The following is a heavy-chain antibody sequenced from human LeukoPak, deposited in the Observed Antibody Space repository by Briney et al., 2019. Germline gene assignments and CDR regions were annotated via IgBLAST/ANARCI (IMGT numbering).Heavy chain of an antibody. Sequence: SETLSLTCTVSGNSVTSYYWSWIRQPPAKGLEGMAYGDHFGGAIYNPSLKSRVTISVDSSKNQFSLRLTSVTAADTAVYHCARLSDLYNGTYLLDSWSQGTLVTVSS. CDR2: GDHFGGA. V-gene: IGHV4-59*02. D-gene: IGHD1-26*01. CDR3: ARLSDLYNGTYLLDS. J-gene: IGHJ4*02. CDR1: GNSVTSYY.